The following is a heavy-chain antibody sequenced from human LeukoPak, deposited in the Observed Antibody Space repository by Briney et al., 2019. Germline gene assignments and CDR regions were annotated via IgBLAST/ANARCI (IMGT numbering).Heavy chain of an antibody. CDR1: GFTLSSYG. Sequence: PGGSLRLSYAASGFTLSSYGMHWVRQAPGKGLEWVAFIRYDGSNKYYADSVKGRFTISRDNSKNTLYLQMNSLRAEDTAVYYCAGVRGDHGYFDYWGQGTLVTVSS. CDR3: AGVRGDHGYFDY. D-gene: IGHD3-10*02. J-gene: IGHJ4*02. CDR2: IRYDGSNK. V-gene: IGHV3-30*02.